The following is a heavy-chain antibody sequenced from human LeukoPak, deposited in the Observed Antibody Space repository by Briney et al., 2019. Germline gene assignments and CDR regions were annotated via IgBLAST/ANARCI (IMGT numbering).Heavy chain of an antibody. Sequence: GRSLRLSCAASGFTFSNYAFHWVRQAPGKGLEWLTVISQDGTGKWYADSVKGRFTTSRDNSENTVYLQMNSLRLEDTAVYYCGRDFWYGFDYCGQGTLVAVSS. D-gene: IGHD6-13*01. CDR2: ISQDGTGK. J-gene: IGHJ4*02. V-gene: IGHV3-30-3*01. CDR1: GFTFSNYA. CDR3: GRDFWYGFDY.